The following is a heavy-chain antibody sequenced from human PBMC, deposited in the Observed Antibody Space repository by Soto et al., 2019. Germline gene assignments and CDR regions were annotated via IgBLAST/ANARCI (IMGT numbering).Heavy chain of an antibody. Sequence: PGGSLRLFCAASGFTFSSYAMSWVRQAPGKGLEWVSAISGSGGSTYYADSVKGRFTISRDNSKNTLYLQMNSLRAEDTAVYYCAKDLGTITIFGVVINYYYYGMDVWGQGTTVTVSS. CDR3: AKDLGTITIFGVVINYYYYGMDV. J-gene: IGHJ6*02. CDR1: GFTFSSYA. D-gene: IGHD3-3*01. V-gene: IGHV3-23*01. CDR2: ISGSGGST.